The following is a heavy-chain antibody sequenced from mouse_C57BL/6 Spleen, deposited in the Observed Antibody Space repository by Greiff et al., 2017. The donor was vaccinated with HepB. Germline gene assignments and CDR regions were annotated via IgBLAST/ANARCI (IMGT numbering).Heavy chain of an antibody. CDR3: TRSLDYDVGWYFDV. J-gene: IGHJ1*03. CDR1: GYTFTDYE. V-gene: IGHV1-15*01. CDR2: IDPETGGT. D-gene: IGHD2-4*01. Sequence: QVQLKQSGAELVRPGASVTLSCKASGYTFTDYEMHWVKQTPVHGLEWIGAIDPETGGTAYNQKFKGKAILTADKSSSTAYMELRSLTSEDSAVYYCTRSLDYDVGWYFDVWGTGTTVTVSS.